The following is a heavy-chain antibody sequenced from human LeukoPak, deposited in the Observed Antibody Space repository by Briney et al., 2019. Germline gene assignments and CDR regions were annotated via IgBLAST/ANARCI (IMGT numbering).Heavy chain of an antibody. CDR2: INPSGGST. CDR3: ARAYDILTGYFDY. Sequence: ASVKVSCKASGYTFTSYYMHWVRQAPGQGLEWMGIINPSGGSTSYAQKFQGRVTITADKSTSTAYMELSSLRSEDTAVYYCARAYDILTGYFDYWGQGTLVTVSS. D-gene: IGHD3-9*01. V-gene: IGHV1-46*01. CDR1: GYTFTSYY. J-gene: IGHJ4*02.